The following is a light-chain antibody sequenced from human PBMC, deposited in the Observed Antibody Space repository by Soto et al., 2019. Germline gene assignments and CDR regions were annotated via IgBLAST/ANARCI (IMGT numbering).Light chain of an antibody. CDR1: QSITRW. CDR3: QQYKAYPYT. CDR2: DAS. J-gene: IGKJ2*01. Sequence: DIQMTQSPSTLSASVGDRVTITCRARQSITRWLAWYQHKPGKAPKILISDASSLKSGVPSRFSGSGSGTEFTLTISSLQPDDFATYYCQQYKAYPYTFGQGTKLEI. V-gene: IGKV1-5*01.